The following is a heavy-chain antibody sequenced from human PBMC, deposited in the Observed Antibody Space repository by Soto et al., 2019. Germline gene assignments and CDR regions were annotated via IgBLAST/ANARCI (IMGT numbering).Heavy chain of an antibody. J-gene: IGHJ6*02. D-gene: IGHD3-10*01. Sequence: SETLSLTCAVYGGSFSGYYWSWIRQPPGKGLEWIGEINHSGSTNYNPSLKSRVTISVDTSKNQFSLKLSSVTAADTAVYYCARSAHYYGSGSFFGYYYYGMDVWGQGTTVTVSS. CDR2: INHSGST. CDR1: GGSFSGYY. CDR3: ARSAHYYGSGSFFGYYYYGMDV. V-gene: IGHV4-34*01.